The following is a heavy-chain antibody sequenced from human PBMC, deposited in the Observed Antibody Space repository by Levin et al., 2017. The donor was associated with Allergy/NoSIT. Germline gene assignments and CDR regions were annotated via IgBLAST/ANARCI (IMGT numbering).Heavy chain of an antibody. CDR3: GRDLSGYSDY. D-gene: IGHD3-9*01. CDR2: ISDDGNTI. CDR1: GFTLSRFW. V-gene: IGHV3-74*01. J-gene: IGHJ4*02. Sequence: QPGGSLRLSCAVSGFTLSRFWMHWVRQAPGKGLVWISRISDDGNTIDYADFVKGRFTISRDYAKNTLYLQMNSLRAEDTAVYYCGRDLSGYSDYWGQGALVTVSS.